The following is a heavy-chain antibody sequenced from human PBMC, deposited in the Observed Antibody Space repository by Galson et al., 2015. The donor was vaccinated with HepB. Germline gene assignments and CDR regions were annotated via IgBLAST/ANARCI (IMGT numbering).Heavy chain of an antibody. D-gene: IGHD3-3*01. CDR1: GVTLRNPA. CDR2: FTYDGKNK. V-gene: IGHV3-30*04. J-gene: IGHJ4*02. Sequence: SPGLSCGASGVTLRNPAMDLVRQGPGKGVGGGAGFTYDGKNKYYADSVKGRFTISRDNSKNTLYLQMNSLRVEDTAVYYCARDLGLRFLEWLPTYWGQGTLVTVSS. CDR3: ARDLGLRFLEWLPTY.